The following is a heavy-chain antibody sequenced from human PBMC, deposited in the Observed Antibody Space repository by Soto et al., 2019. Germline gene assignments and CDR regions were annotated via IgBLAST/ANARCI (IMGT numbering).Heavy chain of an antibody. CDR2: ISSNGDST. D-gene: IGHD5-12*01. CDR3: ARVGQGYGKRRDAFDI. Sequence: GGSLRLSCSASGFTFSMFSMHWVRQAPGKGLEYVSGISSNGDSTYYADSVKGRFTISRDNSKNTLYLQMSSLRAVDTAVYYCARVGQGYGKRRDAFDIWGQGTMVTVSS. CDR1: GFTFSMFS. V-gene: IGHV3-64D*06. J-gene: IGHJ3*02.